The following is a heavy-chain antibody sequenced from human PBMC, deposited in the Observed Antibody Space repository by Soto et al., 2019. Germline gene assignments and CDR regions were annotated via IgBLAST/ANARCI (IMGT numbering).Heavy chain of an antibody. CDR3: ARVVAGSIMVRWFDP. J-gene: IGHJ5*02. Sequence: PSETLSLTCTVSGGSISSGGYYWSWIRQHPGKGLEWIGYIYYSGSTYYNPSLKSRVTISVDTSKNQFSLKLSSVTAADTAVYYCARVVAGSIMVRWFDPWGQGTLVTVSS. CDR2: IYYSGST. D-gene: IGHD2-15*01. CDR1: GGSISSGGYY. V-gene: IGHV4-31*03.